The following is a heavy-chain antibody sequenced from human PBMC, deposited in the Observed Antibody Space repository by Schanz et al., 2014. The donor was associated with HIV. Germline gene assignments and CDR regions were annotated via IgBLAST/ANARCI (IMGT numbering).Heavy chain of an antibody. CDR1: GFTFSKYS. J-gene: IGHJ4*02. Sequence: EMKLVESGGGLAQPGGSLTLSCVASGFTFSKYSMNWVRQAPGKGLEWVSYITESSGTIYYADSVKGRFTISRDNARNSLYLQINSLRDEDTAVYYCVRNWNFDFWGQGNLVIVSS. D-gene: IGHD1-1*01. CDR2: ITESSGTI. V-gene: IGHV3-48*02. CDR3: VRNWNFDF.